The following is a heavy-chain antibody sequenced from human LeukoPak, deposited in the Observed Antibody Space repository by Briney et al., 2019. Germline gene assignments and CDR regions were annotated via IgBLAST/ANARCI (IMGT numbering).Heavy chain of an antibody. V-gene: IGHV3-30*02. CDR1: GFTFSSYG. D-gene: IGHD3-3*01. J-gene: IGHJ4*02. CDR3: AKDTGGITIFGVVIPPDYFDY. Sequence: GGSLRLSCAASGFTFSSYGMHWVRQAPGKGLEWVAFIRYDGSNKYYADSVKGRFTISRDNSKNTLYLQMNSLRAEDTAVYYCAKDTGGITIFGVVIPPDYFDYWGQGTLVTVSS. CDR2: IRYDGSNK.